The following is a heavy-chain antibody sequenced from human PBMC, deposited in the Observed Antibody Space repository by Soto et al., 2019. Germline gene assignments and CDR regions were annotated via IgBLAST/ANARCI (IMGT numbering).Heavy chain of an antibody. D-gene: IGHD4-4*01. CDR1: GFTFSGSV. V-gene: IGHV3-73*01. Sequence: GGSLRLSCAASGFTFSGSVIHWVRQASGKGLEWVGHIRSKANNYATAYAASVKGRFTISRDDSKNMAYLQMSSLKTEDTAMYSCIMTTVGYWGQGTQVTVSS. CDR3: IMTTVGY. CDR2: IRSKANNYAT. J-gene: IGHJ4*02.